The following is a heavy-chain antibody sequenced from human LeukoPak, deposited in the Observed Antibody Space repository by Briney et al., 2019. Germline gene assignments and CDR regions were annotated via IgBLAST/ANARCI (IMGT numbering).Heavy chain of an antibody. J-gene: IGHJ6*02. V-gene: IGHV3-30-3*01. D-gene: IGHD5-24*01. Sequence: TGGSLRLSCAASGFTFSSYAMHWVRQAPGKGLEWVAVISYDGSNKYYADSVKGRSTISRDNSKNTLYLQMNSLRAEDTAVYYCARAAFRDGYNFRYYYYGMDVWGQGTTVTVSS. CDR3: ARAAFRDGYNFRYYYYGMDV. CDR2: ISYDGSNK. CDR1: GFTFSSYA.